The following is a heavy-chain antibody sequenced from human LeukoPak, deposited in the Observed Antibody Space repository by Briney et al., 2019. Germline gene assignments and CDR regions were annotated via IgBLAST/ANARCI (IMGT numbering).Heavy chain of an antibody. CDR1: GFTFDDYG. CDR2: INWNGGST. Sequence: GGSLRLSCAASGFTFDDYGMSWVRQAPGKGLEWVSGINWNGGSTGYADSVKGRFTISRDNAKNSLYLQMNSLRAEDTAVYYCARDLGYSSGPNYWGQGTRVTVSS. J-gene: IGHJ4*02. V-gene: IGHV3-20*04. D-gene: IGHD6-19*01. CDR3: ARDLGYSSGPNY.